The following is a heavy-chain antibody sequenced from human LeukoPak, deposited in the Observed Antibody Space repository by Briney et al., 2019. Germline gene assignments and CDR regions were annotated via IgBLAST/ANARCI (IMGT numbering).Heavy chain of an antibody. V-gene: IGHV4-30-4*07. CDR1: GGSISSGGYS. J-gene: IGHJ5*02. CDR2: IYYSGST. D-gene: IGHD3-3*01. CDR3: ARGYYDFWSGLGQNWFDP. Sequence: SETLSLTCAVSGGSISSGGYSWSWIRQPPGKGLEWIGYIYYSGSTYYNPSLKSRVTISVDTSKNQFSLKLSPVTAADTAVYYCARGYYDFWSGLGQNWFDPWGQGTLVTVSS.